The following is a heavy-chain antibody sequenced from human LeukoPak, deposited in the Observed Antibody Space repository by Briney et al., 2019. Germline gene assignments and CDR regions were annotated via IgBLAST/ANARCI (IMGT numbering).Heavy chain of an antibody. CDR2: MNPNSGNT. J-gene: IGHJ4*02. CDR3: ARGRGRRDGYTLGY. D-gene: IGHD5-24*01. Sequence: ASVKVSCKASGYIFRSYGVLWVRQAPGQGLEWMGWMNPNSGNTGYAQKFQGRVTITRNTSISTAYMELSSLRSEDTAVYYCARGRGRRDGYTLGYWGQGTLVTVSS. V-gene: IGHV1-8*03. CDR1: GYIFRSYG.